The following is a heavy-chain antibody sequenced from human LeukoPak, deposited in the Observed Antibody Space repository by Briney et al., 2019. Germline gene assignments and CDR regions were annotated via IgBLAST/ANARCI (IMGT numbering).Heavy chain of an antibody. D-gene: IGHD2-2*01. CDR1: GGSISSGDYY. CDR2: IYYSGST. Sequence: EASETLSLTCTVSGGSISSGDYYWSWIRQPPGKGLEWIGYIYYSGSTYYNPSLKSRVTISVDTSKNQFSLKLSSVTAADTAVYYCARLNRYCSTTSCYDYWGPGTLVTVSS. V-gene: IGHV4-30-4*01. J-gene: IGHJ4*02. CDR3: ARLNRYCSTTSCYDY.